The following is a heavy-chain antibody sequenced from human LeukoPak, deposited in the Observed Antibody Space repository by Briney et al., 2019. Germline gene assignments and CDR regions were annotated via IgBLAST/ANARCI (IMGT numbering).Heavy chain of an antibody. CDR2: MNPNSGNT. J-gene: IGHJ4*02. CDR3: ARIPQDSSSYYSGHDY. V-gene: IGHV1-8*01. Sequence: ASVKVSCKASGYTFTSYDINWVRQATGQGLEWMGWMNPNSGNTGYAQKFQGRVTMTRNTSVGTAYMELSSLRSEDTAVYYCARIPQDSSSYYSGHDYWGQGTLVTVSS. D-gene: IGHD3-22*01. CDR1: GYTFTSYD.